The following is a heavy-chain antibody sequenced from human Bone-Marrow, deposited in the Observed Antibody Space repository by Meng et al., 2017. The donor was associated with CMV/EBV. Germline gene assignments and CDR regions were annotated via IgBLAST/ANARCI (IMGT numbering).Heavy chain of an antibody. CDR2: IRYDGSNK. V-gene: IGHV3-30*02. Sequence: GESLKISCAGSGSGLTFSTYVVSWVRQAPGKGLEWVAFIRYDGSNKYYADSVKGRFTISRDNSKNTLYLQMNSLRAEDTAVYYCAKDRSYCSSTSCYTGYFQHWGQGTLVTVSS. D-gene: IGHD2-2*02. CDR1: GLTFSTYV. CDR3: AKDRSYCSSTSCYTGYFQH. J-gene: IGHJ1*01.